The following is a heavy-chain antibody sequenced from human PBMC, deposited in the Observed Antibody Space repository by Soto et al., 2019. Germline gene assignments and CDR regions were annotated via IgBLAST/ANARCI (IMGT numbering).Heavy chain of an antibody. CDR1: RFTFSSYA. J-gene: IGHJ6*02. D-gene: IGHD4-17*01. CDR3: AKDDYGAPGDYYYGMDV. V-gene: IGHV3-23*01. Sequence: RLSCAASRFTFSSYAMSWVRQAPGKGLEWVSAISGSGGSTYYADSVKGRFTISRDNSKNTLYLQMNSLRAEDTAVYYCAKDDYGAPGDYYYGMDVWGQGTTVTVSS. CDR2: ISGSGGST.